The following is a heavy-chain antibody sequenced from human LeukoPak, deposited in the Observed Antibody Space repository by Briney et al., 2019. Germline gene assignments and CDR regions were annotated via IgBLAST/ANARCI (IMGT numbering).Heavy chain of an antibody. D-gene: IGHD3-10*01. J-gene: IGHJ5*02. Sequence: GGSLRLSCAASGFTFSSYSMNWVRQAPGKGLEWVSSISSSSSYIYYADSVKGRFTISRDNAKNSLYLQMNSLRAEDTAVYYCARDYELEGSGSYYPLFDPWGQGTLVTVSS. CDR3: ARDYELEGSGSYYPLFDP. CDR1: GFTFSSYS. V-gene: IGHV3-21*01. CDR2: ISSSSSYI.